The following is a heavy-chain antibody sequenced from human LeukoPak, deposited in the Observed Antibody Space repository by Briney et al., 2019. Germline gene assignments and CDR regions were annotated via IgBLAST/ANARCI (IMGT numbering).Heavy chain of an antibody. CDR3: ATRHDYDFWSGYLNPQNYYFDY. Sequence: GGSLRLSCAASGFIFSSYAMSWIRQAPGKGLEWVSYISSSGSTIYYADSVKGRFTISRDNAKNSLYLQMNSLRAEDTAVYYCATRHDYDFWSGYLNPQNYYFDYWGQGTLVTVSS. D-gene: IGHD3-3*01. J-gene: IGHJ4*02. V-gene: IGHV3-11*01. CDR2: ISSSGSTI. CDR1: GFIFSSYA.